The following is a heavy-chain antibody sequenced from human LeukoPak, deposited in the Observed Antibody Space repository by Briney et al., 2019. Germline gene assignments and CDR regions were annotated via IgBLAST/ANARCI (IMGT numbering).Heavy chain of an antibody. J-gene: IGHJ4*02. Sequence: GGPLRLSCAASGFTFSSYWMSWVRQAPGKGLEWVANVKQDGSEKYYVDSVKGRFTISRDNAKNSLYLQMNSLRAEDTAVYYCAGRSGSKGFDYWGQGTLVTVSS. CDR1: GFTFSSYW. CDR3: AGRSGSKGFDY. CDR2: VKQDGSEK. D-gene: IGHD1-26*01. V-gene: IGHV3-7*01.